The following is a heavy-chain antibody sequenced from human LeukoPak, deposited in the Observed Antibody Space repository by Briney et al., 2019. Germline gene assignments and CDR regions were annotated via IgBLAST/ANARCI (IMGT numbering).Heavy chain of an antibody. Sequence: SETLSLTCTVSGGSISSYYWSWIRQPPGKGLECIGYIYYSGSTNYNPSLKSRVTISVDTSKNQFSLKLSSVTAADTAVYYCARGWYCSSTSCYPCYMHVWGKGTTVTVSS. CDR3: ARGWYCSSTSCYPCYMHV. CDR2: IYYSGST. J-gene: IGHJ6*03. CDR1: GGSISSYY. V-gene: IGHV4-59*01. D-gene: IGHD2-2*01.